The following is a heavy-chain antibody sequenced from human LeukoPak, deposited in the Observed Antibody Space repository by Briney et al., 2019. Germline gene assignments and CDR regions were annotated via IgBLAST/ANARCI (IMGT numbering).Heavy chain of an antibody. CDR2: IYYSGST. CDR3: ARDWAYYYDSSGYSPDAFDI. CDR1: GGSISSSSYY. V-gene: IGHV4-39*07. D-gene: IGHD3-22*01. J-gene: IGHJ3*02. Sequence: SETLSLTCTVSGGSISSSSYYWGWIRQPPGEGLEWIGSIYYSGSTYYNPSLKSRVTISVDTSKNQFSLKLSSATAADTAVYYCARDWAYYYDSSGYSPDAFDIWGQGTMVTVSS.